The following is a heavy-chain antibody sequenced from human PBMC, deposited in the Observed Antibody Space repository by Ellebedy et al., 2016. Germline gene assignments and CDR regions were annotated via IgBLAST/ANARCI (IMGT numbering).Heavy chain of an antibody. CDR3: ARNILSGWYDY. Sequence: GESLKISCAASGFTFSSYAMSWVRQAPGKGLEWVSVISGSGDSTYYADSVKGRSTISRDNSKNTLYLQMNSLRAEDTAVYYCARNILSGWYDYWGQGTLVTVSS. CDR2: ISGSGDST. V-gene: IGHV3-23*01. D-gene: IGHD6-19*01. CDR1: GFTFSSYA. J-gene: IGHJ4*02.